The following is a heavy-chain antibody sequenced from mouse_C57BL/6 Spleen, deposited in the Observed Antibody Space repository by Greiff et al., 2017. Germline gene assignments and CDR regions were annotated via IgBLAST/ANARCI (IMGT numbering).Heavy chain of an antibody. V-gene: IGHV5-17*01. CDR2: ISSGSSTI. D-gene: IGHD2-5*01. CDR1: GFTFSDYG. CDR3: AMRTAYYSNSFDY. J-gene: IGHJ2*01. Sequence: EVMLVESGGGLVKPGGSLKLSCAASGFTFSDYGMHWVRQAPEKGLEWVAYISSGSSTIYYADTVKGRFTISRDNAKTTLFLQMTRLRSEDTAMYYCAMRTAYYSNSFDYWGHGTTLTVSS.